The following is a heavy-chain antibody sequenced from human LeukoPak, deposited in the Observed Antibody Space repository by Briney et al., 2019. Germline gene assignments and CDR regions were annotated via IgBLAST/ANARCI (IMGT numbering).Heavy chain of an antibody. V-gene: IGHV1-18*01. CDR2: ISAYNGNT. D-gene: IGHD6-25*01. CDR3: ARDNAAAFDI. CDR1: GYTFTSYG. J-gene: IGHJ3*02. Sequence: GASVKVSCKASGYTFTSYGISWVRQAPGQGLEWMGWISAYNGNTNYAQKLHGRVTMTTDPPQSTAYMELRSLRSDATAVYYCARDNAAAFDIWGQGTMVTVSS.